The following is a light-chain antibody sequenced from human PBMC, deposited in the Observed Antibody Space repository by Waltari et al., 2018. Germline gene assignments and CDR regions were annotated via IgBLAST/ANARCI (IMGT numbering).Light chain of an antibody. Sequence: QSALTQPRSVTGSPGQSVTISCTGITHAVDASKSVSWFQQHPGSAPKLLIFDISERPSGVPDRFSGSKSANTASLTISGLQPEDEATYFCCSFRGSYTYVFGPGTSVTV. CDR1: THAVDASKS. CDR3: CSFRGSYTYV. CDR2: DIS. V-gene: IGLV2-11*01. J-gene: IGLJ1*01.